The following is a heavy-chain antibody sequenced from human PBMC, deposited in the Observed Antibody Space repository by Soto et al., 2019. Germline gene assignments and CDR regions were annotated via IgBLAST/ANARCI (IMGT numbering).Heavy chain of an antibody. D-gene: IGHD3-10*01. CDR1: GGSISSYY. V-gene: IGHV4-59*12. CDR3: AREYYYGSGKIFDY. CDR2: IYYSGST. J-gene: IGHJ4*02. Sequence: PSETLSLTCTVSGGSISSYYWSWIRQPPGKGLEWIGYIYYSGSTYYNPSLKSRVTISVDTSKNQFSLKLSSVTAADTAVYYCAREYYYGSGKIFDYWGQGTLVTVSS.